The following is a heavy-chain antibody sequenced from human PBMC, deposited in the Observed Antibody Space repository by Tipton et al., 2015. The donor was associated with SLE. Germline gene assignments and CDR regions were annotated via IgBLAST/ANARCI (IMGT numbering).Heavy chain of an antibody. V-gene: IGHV4-39*07. Sequence: TLSLTCTVSGGSISSSSYYWGWIRQPPGKGLEWIGSIYYSGSTYYNPSLKSRVTISVDTSKNQFSLKLSSVTAADTAVYYCARGRELGRDDVFDIWGQGTMVTVSS. CDR1: GGSISSSSYY. CDR2: IYYSGST. J-gene: IGHJ3*02. CDR3: ARGRELGRDDVFDI. D-gene: IGHD1-1*01.